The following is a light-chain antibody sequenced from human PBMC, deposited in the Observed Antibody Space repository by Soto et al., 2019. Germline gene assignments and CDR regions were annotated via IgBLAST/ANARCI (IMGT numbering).Light chain of an antibody. CDR1: SSDVGGYNY. J-gene: IGLJ1*01. Sequence: QSALTQPASVSVSPGQSVTISCTGTSSDVGGYNYVSWYQQHPGKAPKLMIYDVSNRPSGASNRFSGSKSGNTASLTISGLQAEDEADYYCSSYTRSSTLIFGTGTKVTVL. CDR2: DVS. CDR3: SSYTRSSTLI. V-gene: IGLV2-14*01.